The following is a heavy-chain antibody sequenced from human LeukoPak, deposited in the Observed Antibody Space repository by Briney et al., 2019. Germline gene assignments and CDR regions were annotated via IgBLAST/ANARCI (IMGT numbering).Heavy chain of an antibody. CDR3: ARGGTTVTPGLLWFDP. J-gene: IGHJ5*02. D-gene: IGHD4-17*01. CDR1: GGSISSHY. CDR2: IYYSGST. Sequence: SETLSLTCSVSGGSISSHYWSWIRQPPGQGLEWIGYIYYSGSTKYNPSLKSRVTISVDTSKNQFSLKLSSVTAADTAVYYCARGGTTVTPGLLWFDPWGQGTLVTVSS. V-gene: IGHV4-59*11.